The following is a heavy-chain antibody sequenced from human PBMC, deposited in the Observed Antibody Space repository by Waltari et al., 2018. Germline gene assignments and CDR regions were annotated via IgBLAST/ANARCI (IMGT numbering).Heavy chain of an antibody. Sequence: QITLTESGPRQVRPTQTLTLTCTLSGFSLRTDGVGVGWVRQLPTKVLEWLAIVYWDGDKRYSPSLKSRLTITGDTSKNQVVLTMCNMDPVDTAAYLCVYSRRGAGSGSRWYYFNYWGQGTLVTVSS. CDR1: GFSLRTDGVG. D-gene: IGHD6-19*01. CDR3: VYSRRGAGSGSRWYYFNY. CDR2: VYWDGDK. J-gene: IGHJ4*02. V-gene: IGHV2-5*02.